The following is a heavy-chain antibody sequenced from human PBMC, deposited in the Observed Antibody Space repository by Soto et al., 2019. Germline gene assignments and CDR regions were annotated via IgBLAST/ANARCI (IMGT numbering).Heavy chain of an antibody. J-gene: IGHJ6*02. CDR2: INHSGST. CDR1: GGSFSGYY. CDR3: ARFGIFGVVIESGSLSYYYYGMDV. V-gene: IGHV4-34*01. Sequence: PSETLSLTCAVYGGSFSGYYWSWIRQPPGKGLEWIGEINHSGSTNYNPSLKSRVTISVDKSKNQFSLKLSSVTAADTAVYYCARFGIFGVVIESGSLSYYYYGMDVWGQGTTVNVSS. D-gene: IGHD3-3*01.